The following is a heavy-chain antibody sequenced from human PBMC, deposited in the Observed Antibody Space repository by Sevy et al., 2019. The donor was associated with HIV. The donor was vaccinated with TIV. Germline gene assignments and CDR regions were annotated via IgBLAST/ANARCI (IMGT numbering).Heavy chain of an antibody. D-gene: IGHD3-10*01. V-gene: IGHV1-46*01. CDR3: AMERRYYGSGSYRNAFDI. J-gene: IGHJ3*02. Sequence: ASVKVSCKASGYTFTSYYMHWVRQAPGQGLEWMGIINPSGDSTSYAQKFQGRVTMTRDTSTSTVYMELSSLRSEDTAVYYCAMERRYYGSGSYRNAFDIWGQGTMVTVSS. CDR1: GYTFTSYY. CDR2: INPSGDST.